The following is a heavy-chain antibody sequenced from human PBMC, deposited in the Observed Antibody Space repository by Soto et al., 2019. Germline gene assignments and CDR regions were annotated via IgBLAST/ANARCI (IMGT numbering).Heavy chain of an antibody. J-gene: IGHJ5*01. CDR1: GFSFSTFD. D-gene: IGHD3-16*01. V-gene: IGHV3-23*01. CDR3: VKGGWLDF. Sequence: GGSLRLSCAASGFSFSTFDMSWVRQAPGRGLEWVSFISDDSSRTYYADAVKGRFTISRDNSKYTLYLQMNSLTAEDTAVYACVKGGWLDFWGQGTRVSVSS. CDR2: ISDDSSRT.